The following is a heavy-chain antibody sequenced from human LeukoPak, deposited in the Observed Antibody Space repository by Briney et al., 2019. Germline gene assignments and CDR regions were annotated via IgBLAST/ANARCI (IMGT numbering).Heavy chain of an antibody. Sequence: SGGSLRLSCAASGFTFSDYYMSWIRQAPGKGLEWVSYISSSGSTIYYADSVKGRFTISRDNAKNSLYLQMNSLRAEDTAVYYCANLDTAMGSYDYWGQGTLVTVSS. J-gene: IGHJ4*02. V-gene: IGHV3-11*01. CDR3: ANLDTAMGSYDY. CDR2: ISSSGSTI. CDR1: GFTFSDYY. D-gene: IGHD5-18*01.